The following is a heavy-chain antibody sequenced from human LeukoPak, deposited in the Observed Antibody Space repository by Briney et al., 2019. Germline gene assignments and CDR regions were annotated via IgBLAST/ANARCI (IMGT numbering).Heavy chain of an antibody. V-gene: IGHV4-39*07. Sequence: SETLSLTCTVSGGSISSSSYYWGWIRQPPGKGLEWIGSIYHSGSTYYNPSLKSRVTISVDTSKNQFSLKLSSVTAADTAVYYCARVQGQLWLFDYWGQGTLVTVSS. CDR2: IYHSGST. J-gene: IGHJ4*02. CDR1: GGSISSSSYY. D-gene: IGHD5-18*01. CDR3: ARVQGQLWLFDY.